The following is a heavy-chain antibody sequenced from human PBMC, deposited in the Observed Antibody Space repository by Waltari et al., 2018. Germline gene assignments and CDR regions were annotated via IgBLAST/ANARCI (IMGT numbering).Heavy chain of an antibody. J-gene: IGHJ4*02. CDR1: GGSISSSSYY. Sequence: QLQLQESGPGLVKPSETLSLTCTVSGGSISSSSYYWGWIRQPPGKGLEWIGSIYYSGSTYYNPSLKSRVTISVDTSKNQFSLKLSSVTAADTAVYYCASQYYYDSSGYYDYWGQGTLVTVSS. CDR2: IYYSGST. V-gene: IGHV4-39*07. CDR3: ASQYYYDSSGYYDY. D-gene: IGHD3-22*01.